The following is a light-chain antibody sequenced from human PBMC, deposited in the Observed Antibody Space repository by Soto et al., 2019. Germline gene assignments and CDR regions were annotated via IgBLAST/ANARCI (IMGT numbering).Light chain of an antibody. CDR3: CSYAGSFRV. V-gene: IGLV2-11*01. J-gene: IGLJ1*01. CDR1: SSDVGGYNC. Sequence: QSALAQPRSVSGSPGQSVTISCTGTSSDVGGYNCVSWYQQHPGKAPKLMIYDVSKRPSGVPDRFSGSKSGNTASLTISGLQAEDEADYYCCSYAGSFRVFGTGTKVTVL. CDR2: DVS.